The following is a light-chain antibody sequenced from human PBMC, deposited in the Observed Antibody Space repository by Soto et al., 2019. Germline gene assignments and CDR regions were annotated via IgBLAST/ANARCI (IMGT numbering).Light chain of an antibody. CDR2: GAS. Sequence: EIVMTQSPATLSVSPGERATLSCRASQSVFSSLAWYQQKPGQAPRLLIYGASTRATGIPARFSGSGSGTDFTLTISSLQPDDSATYYCQQCNRYPITFGQGTRLEI. CDR1: QSVFSS. CDR3: QQCNRYPIT. V-gene: IGKV3-15*01. J-gene: IGKJ5*01.